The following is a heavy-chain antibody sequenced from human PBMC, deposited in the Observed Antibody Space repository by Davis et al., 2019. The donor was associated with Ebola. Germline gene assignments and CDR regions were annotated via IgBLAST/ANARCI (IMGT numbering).Heavy chain of an antibody. CDR3: TSGVVTADY. V-gene: IGHV3-73*01. CDR1: GFTFSGSA. CDR2: IRSKANSYAT. D-gene: IGHD3-3*01. J-gene: IGHJ4*02. Sequence: GGFLRLSCAASGFTFSGSAMHWVRQASGKGLEWVGRIRSKANSYATAYAASVKGRFTISRDDSKNTAYLQMNSLKTEDTAVYYCTSGVVTADYWGQGALVTVSS.